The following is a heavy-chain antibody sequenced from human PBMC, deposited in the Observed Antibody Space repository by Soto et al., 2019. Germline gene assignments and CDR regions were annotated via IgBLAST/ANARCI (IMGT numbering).Heavy chain of an antibody. CDR1: GGSISSGDYY. J-gene: IGHJ5*02. CDR2: IYYSGST. CDR3: ARERPDGRKLST. D-gene: IGHD6-13*01. Sequence: QVQLQAPGPGLVKPSQTLSLTCTVSGGSISSGDYYWSWIRQPPGKGLEWIEYIYYSGSTYYNPSLKSRVTISVDTSNYHYSMNLRSVTPADTAVNYCARERPDGRKLSTWGQGTLVTVSS. V-gene: IGHV4-30-4*01.